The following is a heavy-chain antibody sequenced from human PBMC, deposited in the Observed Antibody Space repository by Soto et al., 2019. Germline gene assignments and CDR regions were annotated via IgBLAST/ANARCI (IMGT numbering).Heavy chain of an antibody. CDR2: ISYDGSNK. Sequence: GGSLRLSCAASGFTFSSDGMHWFRQAPGKGLEWVAVISYDGSNKYYADSVKGRFTISRDNSKNTLYLQMNSLRAEDTAVYYCARGNVRMDVWGQGTTVTVSS. CDR1: GFTFSSDG. CDR3: ARGNVRMDV. V-gene: IGHV3-30*03. J-gene: IGHJ6*02.